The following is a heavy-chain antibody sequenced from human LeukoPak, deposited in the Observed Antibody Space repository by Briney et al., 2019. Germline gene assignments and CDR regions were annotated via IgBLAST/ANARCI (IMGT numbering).Heavy chain of an antibody. CDR1: GFTFSSYA. J-gene: IGHJ6*02. V-gene: IGHV3-23*01. CDR3: AKAQGIAVAGTVRNYYGMDV. D-gene: IGHD6-19*01. Sequence: GGSLRLSCAASGFTFSSYAMSWVRQAPGKGLEWDSTISGSGGSTYYADSVKGRFTFSRDNSKNTLYLQMNSLRAEDTAVYYCAKAQGIAVAGTVRNYYGMDVWGQGTTVTVSS. CDR2: ISGSGGST.